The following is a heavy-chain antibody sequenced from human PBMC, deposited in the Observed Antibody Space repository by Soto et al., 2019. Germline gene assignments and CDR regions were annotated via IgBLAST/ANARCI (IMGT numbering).Heavy chain of an antibody. D-gene: IGHD3-3*01. CDR3: ARGQRFSDWFDP. J-gene: IGHJ5*02. Sequence: PSETLSLTCSVSGGTISGYYWTWIRQPAGKGLEWIGRIYSSGSTKYNPSLQSRVTMSLDTSNNQFSLRLTSVTAADTAAYYCARGQRFSDWFDPWGQGTLVTVSS. CDR2: IYSSGST. CDR1: GGTISGYY. V-gene: IGHV4-4*07.